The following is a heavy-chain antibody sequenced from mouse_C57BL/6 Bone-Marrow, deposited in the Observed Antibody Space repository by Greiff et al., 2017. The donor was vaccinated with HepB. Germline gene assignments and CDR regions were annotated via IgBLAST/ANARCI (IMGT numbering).Heavy chain of an antibody. CDR2: ISGGGGNT. CDR3: ARRYANAMDY. CDR1: GFTFSSYT. Sequence: EVKLLESGGGLVKPGGSLKLSCAASGFTFSSYTMSWVRQTPEKRLEWVATISGGGGNTYYPDSVKGRFTISRDNAKTTLYLQMSSLRSEDTALYYCARRYANAMDYWGQGTSVTVSS. V-gene: IGHV5-9*01. J-gene: IGHJ4*01. D-gene: IGHD1-1*01.